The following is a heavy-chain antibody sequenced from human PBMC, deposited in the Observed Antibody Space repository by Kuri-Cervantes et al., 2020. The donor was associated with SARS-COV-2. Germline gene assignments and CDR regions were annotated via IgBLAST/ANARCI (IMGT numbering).Heavy chain of an antibody. CDR2: IYYSGST. Sequence: SETLSLTCTVSGDSISSSAYYWGWIRLPPGRGLEWIGSIYYSGSTYYNPSLKSRVTISVDTSKNQFSLKLSSVTAADTAVYYCAREGRTAAGTWSYYYYYYMDVWGKGTTVTVSS. CDR3: AREGRTAAGTWSYYYYYYMDV. D-gene: IGHD6-13*01. V-gene: IGHV4-39*02. CDR1: GDSISSSAYY. J-gene: IGHJ6*03.